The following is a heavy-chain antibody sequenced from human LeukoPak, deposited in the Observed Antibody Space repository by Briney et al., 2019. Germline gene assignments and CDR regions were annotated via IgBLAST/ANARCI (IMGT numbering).Heavy chain of an antibody. CDR1: GFTFSSYS. J-gene: IGHJ4*02. Sequence: GGSLRLSCAASGFTFSSYSMNWVRQAPGKGLEWVSSISSSSSYIYYADSVKGRFTISRDNAKNSLYLQMNSLRTEDTAVYYCARRHDYSNYPDYWGQGTLVTVS. V-gene: IGHV3-21*01. D-gene: IGHD4-11*01. CDR3: ARRHDYSNYPDY. CDR2: ISSSSSYI.